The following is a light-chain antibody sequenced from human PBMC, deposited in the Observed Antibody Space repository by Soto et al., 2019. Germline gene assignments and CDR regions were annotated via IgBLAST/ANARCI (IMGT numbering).Light chain of an antibody. CDR2: GAS. Sequence: ENVLTQSPGTLSLSPGERATLSCRASQSVSSSYLARYQQKPGQTPRLLIYGASSRATSIPDRFSGSGSGTDFTLNTSRLEPEDFAVYYCQQYGSSPRTFGQGTKVEIK. CDR1: QSVSSSY. CDR3: QQYGSSPRT. J-gene: IGKJ1*01. V-gene: IGKV3-20*01.